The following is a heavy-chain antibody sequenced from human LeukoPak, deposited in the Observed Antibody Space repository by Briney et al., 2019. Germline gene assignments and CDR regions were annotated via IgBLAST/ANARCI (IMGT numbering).Heavy chain of an antibody. V-gene: IGHV3-21*01. D-gene: IGHD2-2*03. J-gene: IGHJ6*03. CDR3: ARGGYCSSTSCYEDMDV. CDR1: GFTFSSYG. CDR2: ISSSSSYF. Sequence: GGSLRLSCAASGFTFSSYGMHWVRQAPGKGLEWVSYISSSSSYFNYADSVKGRFTISRDNAKKSLYLQMNSLRAEDTAVYYCARGGYCSSTSCYEDMDVWGKGTTVTISS.